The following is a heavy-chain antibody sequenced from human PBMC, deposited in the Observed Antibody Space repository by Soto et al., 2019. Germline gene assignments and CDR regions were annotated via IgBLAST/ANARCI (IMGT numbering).Heavy chain of an antibody. V-gene: IGHV1-69*06. CDR2: IIPTFGTA. Sequence: QVQLVQSGAEVTKPGSSVKVSCKASGGTFSSYAISWVRQAPGQGLEWMGGIIPTFGTANYVQKFQGRVTIAADKTTSAADFGLSSTRSEDTAVYYCARGACGSSWYVLDYWGQGTLVTVSS. J-gene: IGHJ4*02. CDR1: GGTFSSYA. CDR3: ARGACGSSWYVLDY. D-gene: IGHD6-13*01.